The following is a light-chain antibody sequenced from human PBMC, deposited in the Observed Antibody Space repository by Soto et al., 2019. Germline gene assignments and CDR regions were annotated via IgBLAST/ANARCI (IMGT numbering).Light chain of an antibody. CDR1: SSDVGGYNY. V-gene: IGLV2-14*01. CDR3: SSYTSSSTRV. Sequence: ALTRPASVSGSPGQSITISCTRTSSDVGGYNYVSWYQQHPGKAPKLMIYDVSNRPSGVSNRFSGSKSGNTASLTISGLRAEDEADYYCSSYTSSSTRVFGTGTKVTVL. J-gene: IGLJ1*01. CDR2: DVS.